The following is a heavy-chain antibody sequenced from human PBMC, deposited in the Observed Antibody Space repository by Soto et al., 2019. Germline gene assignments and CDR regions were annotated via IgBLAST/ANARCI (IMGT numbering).Heavy chain of an antibody. CDR2: ISSSGSTI. Sequence: PGGSLRLSCAASGFTFSDYYMSWIRQAPGKGLEWVSYISSSGSTIYYADSVKGRFTISRDNAKNSLYLQMNSLRAEDTAVYYCARDNDYRYYYYMDVWGKATTVTVSS. V-gene: IGHV3-11*01. CDR1: GFTFSDYY. D-gene: IGHD4-4*01. J-gene: IGHJ6*03. CDR3: ARDNDYRYYYYMDV.